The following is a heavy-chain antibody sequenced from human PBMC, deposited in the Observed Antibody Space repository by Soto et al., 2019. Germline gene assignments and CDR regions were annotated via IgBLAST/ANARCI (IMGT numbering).Heavy chain of an antibody. J-gene: IGHJ3*02. Sequence: GGSLRLSCAASGFTFSSFAMSWVRQAPGKGLDWVSALNGRGSGTYYADSVKGRFTISRDPSEGILYLQMSGLRAEDTAVYYCASLRVQSYSNSSGSFAFDIWGQGTMVTVS. CDR3: ASLRVQSYSNSSGSFAFDI. V-gene: IGHV3-23*01. D-gene: IGHD3-22*01. CDR1: GFTFSSFA. CDR2: LNGRGSGT.